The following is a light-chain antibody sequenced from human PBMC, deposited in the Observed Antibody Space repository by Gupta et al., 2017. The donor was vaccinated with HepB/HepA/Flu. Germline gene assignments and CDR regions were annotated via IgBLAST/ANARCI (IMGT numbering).Light chain of an antibody. CDR1: SGSIASNY. J-gene: IGLJ2*01. V-gene: IGLV6-57*03. Sequence: NFMLTQPHSVSESPGKTVTISCTRSSGSIASNYVQWFQQRPGSAQPIGIYEENQRPSGVPARFSGSIDSSSNYAYLPISGLKTEDEAAYYCHCYERNYIHGLGRGTKLTVL. CDR2: EEN. CDR3: HCYERNYIHG.